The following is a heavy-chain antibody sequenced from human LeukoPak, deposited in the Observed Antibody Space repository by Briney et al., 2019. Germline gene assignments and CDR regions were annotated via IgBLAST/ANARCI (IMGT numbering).Heavy chain of an antibody. V-gene: IGHV1-69*06. Sequence: SVKVSCKASGGTFSSYAISWVRQAPGQVLEWMGGIIPIFGTANYAQKFQGRVTITADKSTSTAYMELSSLRSEDTAVYYCAREYYDSSGYYRDAFDIWGQGTMVTVSS. CDR2: IIPIFGTA. CDR3: AREYYDSSGYYRDAFDI. CDR1: GGTFSSYA. J-gene: IGHJ3*02. D-gene: IGHD3-22*01.